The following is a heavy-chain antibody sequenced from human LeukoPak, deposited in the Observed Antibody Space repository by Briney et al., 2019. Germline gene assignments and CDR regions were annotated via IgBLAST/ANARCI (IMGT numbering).Heavy chain of an antibody. CDR1: GGSMSGHW. D-gene: IGHD2/OR15-2a*01. CDR2: IFYSVGT. V-gene: IGHV4-59*08. Sequence: SETLSLTCTVSGGSMSGHWWSWIRQSPGKGLEWIGDIFYSVGTNNNSPLKSRLTMSLDTSKNQFSLKLSSVTAADTAMYYCARRNTAAASIDFWGQGILVIASS. CDR3: ARRNTAAASIDF. J-gene: IGHJ4*02.